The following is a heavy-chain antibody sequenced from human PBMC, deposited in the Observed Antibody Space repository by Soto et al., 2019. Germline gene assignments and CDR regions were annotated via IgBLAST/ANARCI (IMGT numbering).Heavy chain of an antibody. Sequence: QVQLVQSGAEVKKPGSSVKVSCTASGGTFSSYAISWVRQAPGQGLEWMGGIIPIFGTANYAQKFQGRVTITADESTSTAYMELSSLRSEDTAVYYCAREPGAGLRGGFDYWGQGTLVTVSS. J-gene: IGHJ4*02. V-gene: IGHV1-69*01. D-gene: IGHD3-10*01. CDR3: AREPGAGLRGGFDY. CDR2: IIPIFGTA. CDR1: GGTFSSYA.